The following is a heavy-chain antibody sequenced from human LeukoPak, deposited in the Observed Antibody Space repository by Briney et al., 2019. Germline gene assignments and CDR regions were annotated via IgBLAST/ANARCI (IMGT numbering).Heavy chain of an antibody. CDR2: IYYSGTT. CDR3: ARGTLYSGWSYYFDY. D-gene: IGHD6-19*01. J-gene: IGHJ4*02. CDR1: GGSISSSSYY. V-gene: IGHV4-39*07. Sequence: SETLSLTCTVSGGSISSSSYYWGWIRQPPGKGLEWIGSIYYSGTTSYNPSLKSRVTISVDMSKNHFSLGLSSVTAADTAMYYCARGTLYSGWSYYFDYWGQGSQVTVSS.